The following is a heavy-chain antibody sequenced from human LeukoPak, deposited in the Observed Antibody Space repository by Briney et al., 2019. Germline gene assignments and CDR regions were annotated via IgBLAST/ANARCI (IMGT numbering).Heavy chain of an antibody. J-gene: IGHJ4*02. CDR1: GFIFSSYW. CDR2: IKQDGSEK. D-gene: IGHD3-10*01. Sequence: SLRLSCAASGFIFSSYWMSWVRQAPGKGLEWVANIKQDGSEKNYVDSVKGRFTISRDNGKNSLYLQMNSLKTEDTAVYYCSTDYYGSGRPGFGYWGQGSLVTVSS. CDR3: STDYYGSGRPGFGY. V-gene: IGHV3-7*03.